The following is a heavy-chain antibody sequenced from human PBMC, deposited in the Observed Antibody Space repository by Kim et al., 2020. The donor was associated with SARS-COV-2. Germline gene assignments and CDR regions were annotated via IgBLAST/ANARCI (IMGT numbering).Heavy chain of an antibody. V-gene: IGHV1-2*02. CDR3: ARKCSYTWELLDCAFDI. D-gene: IGHD1-26*01. J-gene: IGHJ3*02. Sequence: FQGRVTMTRDTSISTAYMELSRLRSDDTAVYYCARKCSYTWELLDCAFDIWGQGTMVTVSS.